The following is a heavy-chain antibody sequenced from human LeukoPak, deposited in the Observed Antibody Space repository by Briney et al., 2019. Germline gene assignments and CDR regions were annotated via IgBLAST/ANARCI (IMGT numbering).Heavy chain of an antibody. D-gene: IGHD7-27*01. CDR2: INPNSGGT. V-gene: IGHV1-2*02. CDR3: ARDILTDDAFDI. Sequence: ASVKVSCKASGYTFTSYYIHWVRQAPGQGLEWMGWINPNSGGTNYAQKFQGRVTMTRDTSISTAYMELSRLTSDDTAVYYCARDILTDDAFDIWGQGTMVTVSS. CDR1: GYTFTSYY. J-gene: IGHJ3*02.